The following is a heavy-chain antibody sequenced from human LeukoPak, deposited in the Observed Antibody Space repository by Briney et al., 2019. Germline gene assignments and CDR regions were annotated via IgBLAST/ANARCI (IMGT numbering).Heavy chain of an antibody. J-gene: IGHJ4*02. V-gene: IGHV3-48*02. CDR3: SRRFDC. CDR1: GYTFSGYS. CDR2: IDGSGDTI. Sequence: GESLRLSCAASGYTFSGYSMNWFRQAPGKGLEWVSYIDGSGDTIYYADSVKGRFTISRDNAKNSLDLQMNSLRDEDTAVYYRSRRFDCWGQGTLVTVSS.